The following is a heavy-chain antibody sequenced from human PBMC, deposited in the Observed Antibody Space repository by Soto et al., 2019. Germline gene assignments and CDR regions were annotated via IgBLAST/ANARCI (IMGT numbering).Heavy chain of an antibody. V-gene: IGHV5-51*01. D-gene: IGHD1-26*01. CDR1: GYSFTSYW. Sequence: GESLKISCKGSGYSFTSYWIGWVRQMPGKGLEWMGIIYPGDSDTRYSPSLQGQVTISADKSISTAYLQWSSLKASDTAMYYCARIPSSGSYLDWFDPWGQGTLVTVSS. J-gene: IGHJ5*02. CDR3: ARIPSSGSYLDWFDP. CDR2: IYPGDSDT.